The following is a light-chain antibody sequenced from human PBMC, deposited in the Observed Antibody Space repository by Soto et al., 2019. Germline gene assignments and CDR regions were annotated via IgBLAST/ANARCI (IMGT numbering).Light chain of an antibody. Sequence: QSVLTQPASVSGSLGQSITISCTGTSSDVGGYDYVSWYQQHPGKAPKVMIYEVSNRPSGISNRFSGSKSGNTASLTISGLQAEDEADYYCSSYTSGTTPVLFGGGTKLTVL. V-gene: IGLV2-14*01. CDR3: SSYTSGTTPVL. CDR2: EVS. J-gene: IGLJ2*01. CDR1: SSDVGGYDY.